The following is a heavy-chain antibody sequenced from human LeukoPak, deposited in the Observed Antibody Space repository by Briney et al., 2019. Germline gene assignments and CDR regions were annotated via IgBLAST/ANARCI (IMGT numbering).Heavy chain of an antibody. Sequence: PSETLSLTCTVSGGAISSYYWSWIRQPPGRGLEYIGFIHYSGSTNYNPSLKSRVTISVDTSKNQFSLKLSSVTAADTAVYYCARNWGYDILTGYIFRGFDYWGQGTLVTVSS. CDR3: ARNWGYDILTGYIFRGFDY. CDR2: IHYSGST. D-gene: IGHD3-9*01. CDR1: GGAISSYY. V-gene: IGHV4-59*01. J-gene: IGHJ4*02.